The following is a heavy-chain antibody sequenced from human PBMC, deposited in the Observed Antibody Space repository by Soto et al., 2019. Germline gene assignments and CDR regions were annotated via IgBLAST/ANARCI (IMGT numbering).Heavy chain of an antibody. CDR1: GFTFSDYY. CDR2: ISSSGSTI. CDR3: ARTDSSTGYYYYGMDV. D-gene: IGHD2-2*01. Sequence: GGSLRLSCAASGFTFSDYYMSWIRQAPGKGLEWVSYISSSGSTIYYADSVKGRFTISRDNAKNSLYLQMNSLRAEDTAVYYCARTDSSTGYYYYGMDVWGQGTTVTVSS. J-gene: IGHJ6*02. V-gene: IGHV3-11*01.